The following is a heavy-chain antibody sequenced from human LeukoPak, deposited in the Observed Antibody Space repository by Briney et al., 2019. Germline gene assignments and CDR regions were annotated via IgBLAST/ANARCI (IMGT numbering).Heavy chain of an antibody. CDR1: GGSISSSSYY. Sequence: SETLSLTCTISGGSISSSSYYWGWIRQPPGKGLEWIGSIYYSGSTYYNPSLKSRVTISVDTSKNQFSLKLSSVTAADTAVYYCARRMGIAAAQSPAGVIDYWGQGTLVTVSS. J-gene: IGHJ4*02. V-gene: IGHV4-39*01. D-gene: IGHD6-13*01. CDR2: IYYSGST. CDR3: ARRMGIAAAQSPAGVIDY.